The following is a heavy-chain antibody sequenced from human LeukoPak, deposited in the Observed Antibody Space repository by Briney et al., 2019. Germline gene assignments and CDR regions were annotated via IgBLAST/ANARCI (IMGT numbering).Heavy chain of an antibody. CDR2: MHPNSGGT. CDR3: ARGITVTTSVAEDFDY. CDR1: GYTFTNND. D-gene: IGHD4-17*01. Sequence: ASVKVSCKASGYTFTNNDIHWVRQATGQGLEWMGWMHPNSGGTNYAQKFQGWVTMTRDTSISTAYMELSRLRSDDTAVYYCARGITVTTSVAEDFDYWGQGTLVTVSS. V-gene: IGHV1-2*04. J-gene: IGHJ4*02.